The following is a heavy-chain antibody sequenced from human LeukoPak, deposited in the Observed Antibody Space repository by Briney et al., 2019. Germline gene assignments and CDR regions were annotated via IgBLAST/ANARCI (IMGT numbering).Heavy chain of an antibody. V-gene: IGHV3-23*01. CDR2: ISGSGGGT. CDR1: GFTFSSYA. CDR3: AKKSGNPSGWFDP. D-gene: IGHD1-1*01. Sequence: PGGSLRLSCAASGFTFSSYAMTWVRQAPGKGLEWVSTISGSGGGTYYADSVKGRFTISRDNSKNTLYLQMNSLRAEDTAVYYCAKKSGNPSGWFDPWGQGTVVTVSS. J-gene: IGHJ5*02.